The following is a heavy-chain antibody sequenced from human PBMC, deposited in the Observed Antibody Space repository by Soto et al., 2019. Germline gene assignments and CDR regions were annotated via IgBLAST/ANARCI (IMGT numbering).Heavy chain of an antibody. CDR1: GFSLNSTGVH. Sequence: QITLKESGPTLVKPTQTLALTCTFSGFSLNSTGVHVGWLRQPPGKALEWLALIYWDDDKRYSPSLKNRLTITKDTSKNQVVLTMTNMDPVDTATYDCKYRPGRVGGGYFDYWGQGTLVTVSS. CDR3: KYRPGRVGGGYFDY. V-gene: IGHV2-5*02. D-gene: IGHD3-16*01. CDR2: IYWDDDK. J-gene: IGHJ4*02.